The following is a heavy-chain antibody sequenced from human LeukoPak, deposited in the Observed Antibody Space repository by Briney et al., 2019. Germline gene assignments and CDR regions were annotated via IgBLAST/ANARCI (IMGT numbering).Heavy chain of an antibody. CDR2: IKQDGSEK. V-gene: IGHV3-7*01. CDR1: GFTFSSYA. J-gene: IGHJ3*02. CDR3: ARRATSDI. Sequence: GGSLRLSCAASGFTFSSYAMSWVRQAPGKGLEWVANIKQDGSEKYYVDSVKGRFTISRDNAKNSLYLQMNSLRAEDTAVYYCARRATSDIWGQGTMVTVSS. D-gene: IGHD1-26*01.